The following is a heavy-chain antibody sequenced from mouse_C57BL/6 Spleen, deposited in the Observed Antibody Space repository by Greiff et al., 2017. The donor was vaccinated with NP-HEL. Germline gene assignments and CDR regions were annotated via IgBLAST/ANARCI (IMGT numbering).Heavy chain of an antibody. CDR2: ISDGGSYT. V-gene: IGHV5-4*03. D-gene: IGHD2-2*01. CDR1: GFTFSSYA. CDR3: AVMVTRAMDY. J-gene: IGHJ4*01. Sequence: EVKLVESGGGLVKPGGSLKLSCAASGFTFSSYAMSWVRQTPEKRLEWVATISDGGSYTYYPDNVKGRFTISRDNAKNNLYLQMSHLKSEDTAMYYCAVMVTRAMDYWGQGTSVTVSS.